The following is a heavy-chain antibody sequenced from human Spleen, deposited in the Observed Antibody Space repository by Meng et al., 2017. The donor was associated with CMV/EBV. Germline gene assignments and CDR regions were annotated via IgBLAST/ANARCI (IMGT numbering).Heavy chain of an antibody. V-gene: IGHV1-18*03. CDR3: ARGYDYSNYVPVDF. Sequence: ASVKVSCKASEYNFSSYDINWVRQAPGQGLEWMGWISGFNGKTFYAQSFQDRLTLTTDTSTTTAYMELRGLRSDDMAVYFCARGYDYSNYVPVDFWGQGTLVTVSS. CDR1: EYNFSSYD. CDR2: ISGFNGKT. D-gene: IGHD4-11*01. J-gene: IGHJ4*02.